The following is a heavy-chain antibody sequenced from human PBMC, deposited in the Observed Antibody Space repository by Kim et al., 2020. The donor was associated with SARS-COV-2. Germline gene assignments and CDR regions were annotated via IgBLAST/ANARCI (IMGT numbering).Heavy chain of an antibody. CDR3: AIEFYYYGSGSYCGWFDP. CDR2: MNPNSGNT. D-gene: IGHD3-10*01. Sequence: EGMEWMNPNSGNTGYAQKIQGRVTMTRNTSISTDYVELSSLRYEDTAVYYCAIEFYYYGSGSYCGWFDPWGQGTLVTVSS. V-gene: IGHV1-8*01. J-gene: IGHJ5*02.